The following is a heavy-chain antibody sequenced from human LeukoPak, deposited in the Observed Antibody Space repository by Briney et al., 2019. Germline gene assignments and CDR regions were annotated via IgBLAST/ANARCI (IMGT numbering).Heavy chain of an antibody. CDR3: ARVLERGYSSPRFAPPDY. D-gene: IGHD6-13*01. J-gene: IGHJ4*02. V-gene: IGHV3-48*01. Sequence: GGSLRLSCAASGFTFSGYSMNWVRQAPGKGLEWVSYISSSSSTIYYADSVKGRFTITRDNAKNSLYLQMNSLRAEDTAVYYCARVLERGYSSPRFAPPDYWGQGTLVTVSS. CDR1: GFTFSGYS. CDR2: ISSSSSTI.